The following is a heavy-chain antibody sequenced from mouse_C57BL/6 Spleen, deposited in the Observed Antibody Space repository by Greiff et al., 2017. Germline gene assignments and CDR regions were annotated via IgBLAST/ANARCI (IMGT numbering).Heavy chain of an antibody. D-gene: IGHD1-1*01. CDR1: GYTFTTYP. Sequence: QVHVKQSGAELVKPGASVKMSCTASGYTFTTYPIEWMQQNHGKSLEWIGNFHPYNDDTKYTEKFKGKATLTVEKSSSTVYLELSRLTSDDSAVYYCARNYYGSSHYFDYGGQGTTLTVSS. V-gene: IGHV1-47*01. J-gene: IGHJ2*01. CDR2: FHPYNDDT. CDR3: ARNYYGSSHYFDY.